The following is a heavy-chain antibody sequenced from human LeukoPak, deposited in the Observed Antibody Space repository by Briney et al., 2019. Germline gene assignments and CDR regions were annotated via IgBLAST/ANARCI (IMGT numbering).Heavy chain of an antibody. Sequence: ASVKVSCKASGYTFTSYGISWVRHAPGQGLEWMGWISAYNGNTNYAQKLQGRVTMTTDTSTSTAYMELRSLRSDDTAVYYCARRRIGSSSYSSGWWWFDYWGQGTLVTVSS. CDR1: GYTFTSYG. D-gene: IGHD6-19*01. J-gene: IGHJ4*02. CDR2: ISAYNGNT. V-gene: IGHV1-18*01. CDR3: ARRRIGSSSYSSGWWWFDY.